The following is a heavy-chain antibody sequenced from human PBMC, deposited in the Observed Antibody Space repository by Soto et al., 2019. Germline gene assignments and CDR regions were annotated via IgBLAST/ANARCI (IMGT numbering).Heavy chain of an antibody. CDR3: ARDGGRHSGGIDY. D-gene: IGHD1-26*01. Sequence: QVQLVQSGAEVKKPGSSVKVSCKASGGTFSSYSINWVRQAPGQGLEWMGEIIPIFGTANYAQKFQARVTITADESTSTAYMEISRLRSEDTAVYYCARDGGRHSGGIDYWGQGTMVTVSS. J-gene: IGHJ4*02. CDR1: GGTFSSYS. CDR2: IIPIFGTA. V-gene: IGHV1-69*01.